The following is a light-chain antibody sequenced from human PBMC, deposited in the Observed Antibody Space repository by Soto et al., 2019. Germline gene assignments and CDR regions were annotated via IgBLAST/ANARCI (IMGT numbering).Light chain of an antibody. CDR3: QQSYSTLSLT. Sequence: DIQMTQSPSSLSASVGDRITITCRASENIARHLNWYQQKPGKAPNLLIYAASNLQNGVPLRFRGGGSGTDFTLTISNLQPEDFATYYCQQSYSTLSLTFGQGTRLEIK. CDR2: AAS. V-gene: IGKV1-39*01. J-gene: IGKJ5*01. CDR1: ENIARH.